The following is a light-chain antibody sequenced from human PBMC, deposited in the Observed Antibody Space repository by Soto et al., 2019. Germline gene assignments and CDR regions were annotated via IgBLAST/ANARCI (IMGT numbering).Light chain of an antibody. V-gene: IGKV1-33*01. J-gene: IGKJ1*01. CDR2: DAS. CDR3: QQYNNFRWT. CDR1: QDIRKY. Sequence: DIQMTQSPSSLSASVGDRVTITCQASQDIRKYLNWYQQKPGKAPKLLIYDASNLETGVPSRFSGSGSGTDFTFTINSLQPEDIATYYCQQYNNFRWTFGQGTKVDIK.